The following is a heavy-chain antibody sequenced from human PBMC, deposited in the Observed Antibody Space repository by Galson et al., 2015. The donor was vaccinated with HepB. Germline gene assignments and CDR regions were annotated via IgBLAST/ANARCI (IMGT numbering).Heavy chain of an antibody. V-gene: IGHV1-46*01. CDR3: ARHSSGWSFDF. CDR2: INPNGDST. CDR1: GYTFATYY. D-gene: IGHD6-19*01. J-gene: IGHJ4*02. Sequence: SCKASGYTFATYYMHWVRQAPGQGLEWMGIINPNGDSTIYAQRFQGRVTMTRDTSTSTVYMELSSLRSEDTAVYYCARHSSGWSFDFWGQGTLVTVSS.